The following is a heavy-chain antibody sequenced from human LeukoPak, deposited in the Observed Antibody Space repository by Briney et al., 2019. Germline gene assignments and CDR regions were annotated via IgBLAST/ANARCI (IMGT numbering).Heavy chain of an antibody. D-gene: IGHD2-15*01. CDR2: ISAYNGNT. Sequence: ASVKVSCKASGYTFTSYGISWVRQALGQGLEWMGWISAYNGNTNYAQKLQGRVTMTTDTSTSTAYMELRSLRSDDTAVYYCARVRCSGGSCYYSAVANWFDPWGQGTLVTVSS. CDR1: GYTFTSYG. J-gene: IGHJ5*02. V-gene: IGHV1-18*01. CDR3: ARVRCSGGSCYYSAVANWFDP.